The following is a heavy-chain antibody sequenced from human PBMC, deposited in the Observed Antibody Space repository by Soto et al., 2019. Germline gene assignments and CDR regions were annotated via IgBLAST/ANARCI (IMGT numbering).Heavy chain of an antibody. Sequence: VQLVQSGDEVKKPGASVKVSCKASGYIFVNYGIAWVRQAPGQGLEWMGWISPYTGNTHSATKIQGRLTMTTDTSTSTAYMDLGSLTSDDTAVYYCVMVDNYVTPTPQDVLGQGTTVTVSS. J-gene: IGHJ6*02. CDR3: VMVDNYVTPTPQDV. CDR1: GYIFVNYG. V-gene: IGHV1-18*01. CDR2: ISPYTGNT. D-gene: IGHD3-16*01.